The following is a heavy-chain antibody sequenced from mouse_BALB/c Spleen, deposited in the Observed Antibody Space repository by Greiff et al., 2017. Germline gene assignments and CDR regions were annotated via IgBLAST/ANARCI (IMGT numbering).Heavy chain of an antibody. J-gene: IGHJ3*01. Sequence: EVKLMESGGGLVQPGGSLKLSCAASGFTFSSYTMSWVRQTPEKRLEWVAYISNGGGSTYYPDTVKGRFTISRDNAKNTLYLQMSSLKSEDTAMYYCARRPPYGYGGFAYWGQGTLVTVSA. V-gene: IGHV5-12-2*01. CDR2: ISNGGGST. D-gene: IGHD2-2*01. CDR3: ARRPPYGYGGFAY. CDR1: GFTFSSYT.